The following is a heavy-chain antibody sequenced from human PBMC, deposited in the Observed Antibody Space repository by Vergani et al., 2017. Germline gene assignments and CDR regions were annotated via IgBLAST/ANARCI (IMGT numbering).Heavy chain of an antibody. CDR3: AKDLGTSSGGGWFDP. CDR1: GFTSAGYA. CDR2: ISWNSNSI. Sequence: EVQLEESGGGLVLPGRSLRLSCVASGFTSAGYAMHWVRQAPGKGLGWVSGISWNSNSIGHADSVKGRFTICRDNAKNSLYLQMNSLRAEDTALYYGAKDLGTSSGGGWFDPWGQGTLVTVSS. V-gene: IGHV3-9*02. D-gene: IGHD6-6*01. J-gene: IGHJ5*02.